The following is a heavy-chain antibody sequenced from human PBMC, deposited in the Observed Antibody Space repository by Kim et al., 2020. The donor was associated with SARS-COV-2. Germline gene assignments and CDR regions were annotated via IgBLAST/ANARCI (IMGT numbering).Heavy chain of an antibody. J-gene: IGHJ3*02. CDR3: ARDTPGGSSAFDI. CDR2: ISATSADT. D-gene: IGHD3-16*01. V-gene: IGHV3-23*01. CDR1: GFNFGGFA. Sequence: GGSLRLSCVASGFNFGGFAMMWVRQPPGKGLDWVSAISATSADTYYAGSVKGRFTISRDNSKNTLYLQMSSLRVEDAAVYYCARDTPGGSSAFDIWGLGTMVTVSS.